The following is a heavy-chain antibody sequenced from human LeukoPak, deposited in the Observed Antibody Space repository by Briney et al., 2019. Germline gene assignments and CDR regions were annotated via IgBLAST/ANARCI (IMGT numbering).Heavy chain of an antibody. Sequence: SETLSLTCSVSGGSISAYYWGWIRQPPGKGLEWIGTIYYSGSTYYNPSLKSRVAISVDTSKNQFSLKLSSVTAADTAVYYCARIKPQSSPDAFDIWGQGTMVTVSS. CDR1: GGSISAYY. CDR2: IYYSGST. CDR3: ARIKPQSSPDAFDI. J-gene: IGHJ3*02. V-gene: IGHV4-39*07. D-gene: IGHD1-14*01.